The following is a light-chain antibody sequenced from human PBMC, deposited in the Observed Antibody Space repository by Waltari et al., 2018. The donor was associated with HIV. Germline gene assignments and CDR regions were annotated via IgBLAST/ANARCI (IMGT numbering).Light chain of an antibody. J-gene: IGKJ5*01. CDR2: DAS. Sequence: DIQMTQSPSSLSASVGDRVTITCQANQDISKCLNWYQQKPGKAPKHLIYDASNLETGVQSRFSGSGSGTDFTFTISSLQPEDIATYYCQQYESLPITFGQGTRLEIK. CDR3: QQYESLPIT. V-gene: IGKV1-33*01. CDR1: QDISKC.